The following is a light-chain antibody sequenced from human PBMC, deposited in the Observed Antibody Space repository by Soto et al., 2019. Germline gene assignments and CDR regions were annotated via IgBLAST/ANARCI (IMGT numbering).Light chain of an antibody. CDR2: GAS. J-gene: IGKJ2*01. V-gene: IGKV3-20*01. CDR1: QSVSRSY. CDR3: QQYGSSPPYT. Sequence: PGERATLSCRASQSVSRSYLAWYQQKPGQAPRLVIYGASSRATGIPDRFSSSGSGTDFTLTISRLEPEDFAVYYCQQYGSSPPYTFGQGTKLEIK.